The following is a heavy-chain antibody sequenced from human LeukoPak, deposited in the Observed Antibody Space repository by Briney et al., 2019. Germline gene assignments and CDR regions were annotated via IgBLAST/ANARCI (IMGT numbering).Heavy chain of an antibody. CDR3: AKETSSGSYYNEGVYDY. J-gene: IGHJ4*02. CDR1: GFTFSSYA. Sequence: GGSLRLSCAASGFTFSSYAMHWVRQAPGKGLEWVAVISYDGSNKYYADSVKGRFTISRDNSKNTLYLQMNSLRAEDTAVYYCAKETSSGSYYNEGVYDYWGQGTLVTVSS. CDR2: ISYDGSNK. D-gene: IGHD3-10*01. V-gene: IGHV3-30*04.